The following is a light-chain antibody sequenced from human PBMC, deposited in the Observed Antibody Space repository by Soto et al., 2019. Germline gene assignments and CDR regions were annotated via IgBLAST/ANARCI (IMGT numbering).Light chain of an antibody. CDR2: DAF. CDR1: PSVTND. V-gene: IGKV3-11*01. Sequence: EIVLTQSPATLPLSPGERATLSCRASPSVTNDLAWYQQKPGQPPRHPIYDAFNRAAGIPARFSDSGSGTNFTLTISSLEPEDSAVSYCQQRNIWPPVTFGQGTRLEIK. J-gene: IGKJ5*01. CDR3: QQRNIWPPVT.